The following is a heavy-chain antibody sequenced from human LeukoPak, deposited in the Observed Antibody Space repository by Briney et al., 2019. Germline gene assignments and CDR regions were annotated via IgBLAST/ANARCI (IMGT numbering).Heavy chain of an antibody. J-gene: IGHJ4*02. V-gene: IGHV3-23*01. CDR1: GFTFSSYA. Sequence: GGSLRLCCAASGFTFSSYAMSWVRQAPGKGLEWVSAISGSGGSTYYADSVKGRFTISRDNAKNSLYLQMNSLRDEDTAVYYCAREGGGYIVVVPAAPFDYWGQGTLVTVSS. D-gene: IGHD2-2*01. CDR3: AREGGGYIVVVPAAPFDY. CDR2: ISGSGGST.